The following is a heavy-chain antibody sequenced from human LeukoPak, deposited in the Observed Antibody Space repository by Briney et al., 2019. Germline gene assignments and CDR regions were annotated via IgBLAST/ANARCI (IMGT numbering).Heavy chain of an antibody. D-gene: IGHD1-1*01. Sequence: SETLSLTCTVSGGSISNYYWCWIRQTPGTGLELIGFIHNSGSTKYNPSPKTPVSISVDTSKNQFSLKVNSVAAADTAVYYCARGGGWGNWNDAVDYWGQGTLVTVSS. CDR2: IHNSGST. CDR3: ARGGGWGNWNDAVDY. V-gene: IGHV4-59*01. J-gene: IGHJ4*02. CDR1: GGSISNYY.